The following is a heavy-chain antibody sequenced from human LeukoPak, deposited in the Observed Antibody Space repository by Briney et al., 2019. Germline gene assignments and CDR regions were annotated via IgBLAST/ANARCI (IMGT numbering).Heavy chain of an antibody. V-gene: IGHV4-39*01. CDR2: IYYSGST. Sequence: SETLSLTCTVSGGSISSSSYYWGWIRQPPGKGLEWVGSIYYSGSTYYNPSLKSRVTISVDTSKNQFSLKLSSVTAADTAVYYCARPSGRSGYHFDYWGQGILVTVSS. CDR3: ARPSGRSGYHFDY. D-gene: IGHD3-3*01. CDR1: GGSISSSSYY. J-gene: IGHJ4*02.